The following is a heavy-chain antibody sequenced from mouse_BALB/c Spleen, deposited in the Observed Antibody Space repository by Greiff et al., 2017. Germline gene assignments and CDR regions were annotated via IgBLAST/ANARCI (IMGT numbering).Heavy chain of an antibody. CDR2: ISYDGSN. D-gene: IGHD2-14*01. CDR1: GYSITSGYY. J-gene: IGHJ1*01. CDR3: AREDYRYDVDWYFDV. Sequence: EVKLQESGPGLVKPSQSLSLTCSVTGYSITSGYYWNWIRQFPGNKLEWMGYISYDGSNNYNPSLKNRISITRDTSKNQFFLKLNSVTTEDTATYYCAREDYRYDVDWYFDVWGAGTTVTVSS. V-gene: IGHV3-6*02.